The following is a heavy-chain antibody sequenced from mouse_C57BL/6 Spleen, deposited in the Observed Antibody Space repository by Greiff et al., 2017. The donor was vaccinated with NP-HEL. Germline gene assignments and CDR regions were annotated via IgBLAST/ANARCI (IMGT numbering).Heavy chain of an antibody. J-gene: IGHJ3*01. CDR3: TTGSYGAWFAY. D-gene: IGHD1-1*02. CDR1: GFNIKDYY. Sequence: EVQLQQSGAELVRPGASVKLSCTASGFNIKDYYMHWVKQRPEQGLEWIGRIDPEDGDTEYAPKFQGKATMTADTSSNTAYLQLSSLTSEDTAVYYCTTGSYGAWFAYWGQGTLVTVSA. V-gene: IGHV14-1*01. CDR2: IDPEDGDT.